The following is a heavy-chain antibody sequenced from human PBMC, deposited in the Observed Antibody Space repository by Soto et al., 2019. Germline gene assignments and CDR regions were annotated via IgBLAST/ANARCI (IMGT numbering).Heavy chain of an antibody. CDR3: ARGRSIAARGLSRYYGMDV. V-gene: IGHV3-13*01. CDR2: IGTAGDT. J-gene: IGHJ6*02. D-gene: IGHD6-6*01. Sequence: EVQLVESGGGLVQPGGSQRLSCAASGFTFSSYDMHWVRQATGKGLEWVSAIGTAGDTYYPGSVKGRFTISRENAKNSLYLQMNSLRAGDTAVYYCARGRSIAARGLSRYYGMDVWGQGTTVTVSS. CDR1: GFTFSSYD.